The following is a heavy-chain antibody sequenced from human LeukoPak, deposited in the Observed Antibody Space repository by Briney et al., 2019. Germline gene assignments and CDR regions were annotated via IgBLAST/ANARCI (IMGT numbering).Heavy chain of an antibody. CDR3: ARDQTGYSAFDI. Sequence: GGSLRLSCAASGFTLRSYTMNWVRQAPGKGLEWVAVISYDGSNKYYADSVKGRFTISRDNSKNTLYLQMNSLRAEDTAVYYCARDQTGYSAFDIWGQGTMVTVSS. J-gene: IGHJ3*02. CDR1: GFTLRSYT. CDR2: ISYDGSNK. V-gene: IGHV3-30-3*01. D-gene: IGHD6-13*01.